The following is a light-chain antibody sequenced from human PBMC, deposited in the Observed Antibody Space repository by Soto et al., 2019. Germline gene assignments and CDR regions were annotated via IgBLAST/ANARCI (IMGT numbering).Light chain of an antibody. CDR2: GAS. Sequence: EIVLTQSPGTLSLSPGERATLSCRSSQSVTGSYLAWYQQKPGQAPRLLIYGASSRASGIPDRCSGSGSGTDFTLTISRLEPDDFAVYYCQQYGSSPPVTFGPGNKVDIK. CDR3: QQYGSSPPVT. J-gene: IGKJ3*01. V-gene: IGKV3-20*01. CDR1: QSVTGSY.